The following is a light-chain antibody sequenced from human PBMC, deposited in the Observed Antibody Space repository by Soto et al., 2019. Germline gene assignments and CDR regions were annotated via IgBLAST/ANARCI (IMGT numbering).Light chain of an antibody. V-gene: IGLV2-8*01. CDR3: SSYADSNTRVV. Sequence: ALTQPPSASGSPGQAVTISCTGTSTDIGGYNYVSWYQQHPGKAPKLMIYEVTKRPSGVPGRFSGSKSGNTASLTVSGLQAEDEADYYCSSYADSNTRVVFGGGTKVTVL. J-gene: IGLJ3*02. CDR2: EVT. CDR1: STDIGGYNY.